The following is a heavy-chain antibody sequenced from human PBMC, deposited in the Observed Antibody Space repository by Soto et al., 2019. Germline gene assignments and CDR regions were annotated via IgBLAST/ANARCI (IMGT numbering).Heavy chain of an antibody. J-gene: IGHJ3*02. CDR2: IRSKANSYAT. V-gene: IGHV3-73*01. CDR1: GFTFSNAW. D-gene: IGHD2-8*02. CDR3: TTPYLVGAFDI. Sequence: GGSLRLSCAASGFTFSNAWINWVRQASGKGLEWVGRIRSKANSYATAYAASVKGRFTISRDDSKNTAYLQMNSLKTEDTAVYYCTTPYLVGAFDIWGQGTMVTVSS.